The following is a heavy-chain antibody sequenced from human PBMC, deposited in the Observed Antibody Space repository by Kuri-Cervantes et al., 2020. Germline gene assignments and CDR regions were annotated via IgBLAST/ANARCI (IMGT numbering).Heavy chain of an antibody. V-gene: IGHV1-8*01. CDR1: GYTFTSYD. CDR2: MNPNSGNT. D-gene: IGHD3-16*01. J-gene: IGHJ4*02. Sequence: ASVKVSCKASGYTFTSYDINWVRQATGQGLEWMGWMNPNSGNTGYAQKFQGRVTMTRNTSISTAYMELSSLRSEDTAVYYCARVPSLWGVAPLDYWGQGTLVTVSS. CDR3: ARVPSLWGVAPLDY.